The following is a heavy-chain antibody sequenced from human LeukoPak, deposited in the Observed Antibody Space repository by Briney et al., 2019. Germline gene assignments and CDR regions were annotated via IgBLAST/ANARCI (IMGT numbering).Heavy chain of an antibody. CDR1: GFTFSSYA. CDR2: ISYDRSNK. Sequence: PGRSLRLSCAASGFTFSSYAMHWVRQAPGKGLEWVAVISYDRSNKYYADSVKGRFTISRDNSKNTLYLQMNSLRAEDTAVYYCARDKVLRYFDWLLSDLFGGMDVWGQGTTVTVSS. D-gene: IGHD3-9*01. V-gene: IGHV3-30*04. J-gene: IGHJ6*02. CDR3: ARDKVLRYFDWLLSDLFGGMDV.